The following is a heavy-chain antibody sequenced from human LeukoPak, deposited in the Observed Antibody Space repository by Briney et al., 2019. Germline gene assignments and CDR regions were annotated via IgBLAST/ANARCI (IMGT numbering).Heavy chain of an antibody. CDR1: GFTVSSNY. Sequence: PGGSLRLSCAGSGFTVSSNYMSWVRQAPGKGLEGGSGIYSGGSTFYADSLKGRFTISRDNSKHTLYLQMNSLRAEETAVYYCPVHLVAAFHYWGQGPLVPVPS. V-gene: IGHV3-53*01. D-gene: IGHD6-13*01. CDR3: PVHLVAAFHY. CDR2: IYSGGST. J-gene: IGHJ4*02.